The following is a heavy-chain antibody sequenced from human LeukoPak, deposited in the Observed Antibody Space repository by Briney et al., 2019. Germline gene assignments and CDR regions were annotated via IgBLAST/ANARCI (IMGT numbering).Heavy chain of an antibody. J-gene: IGHJ4*02. Sequence: GGSLRLSCAASKFTVNSNDMSWVCQAPGKGLEWVSIIHIGNGTDYADSVKGRFTISRDDSKNTLYLQMNSLRADDTAVYYCATDWPLDHWGQGTLVTVSS. CDR2: IHIGNGT. D-gene: IGHD3/OR15-3a*01. CDR3: ATDWPLDH. V-gene: IGHV3-66*01. CDR1: KFTVNSND.